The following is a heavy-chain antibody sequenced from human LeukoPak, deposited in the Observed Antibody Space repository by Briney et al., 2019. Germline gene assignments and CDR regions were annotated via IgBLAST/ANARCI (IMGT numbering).Heavy chain of an antibody. J-gene: IGHJ3*02. CDR2: FDPEDGET. CDR3: ATEARPGYDAFDI. CDR1: GYTFTGYY. V-gene: IGHV1-24*01. Sequence: WASVKVSCKASGYTFTGYYMHWVRQAPGKGLEWMGGFDPEDGETIYAQKFQGRVTMTEDTSTDTAYMELSSLRSEDTAVYYCATEARPGYDAFDIWGQGTMVTVSS. D-gene: IGHD6-6*01.